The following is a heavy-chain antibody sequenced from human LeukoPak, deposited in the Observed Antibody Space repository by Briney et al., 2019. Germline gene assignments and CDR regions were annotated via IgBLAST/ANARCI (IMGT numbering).Heavy chain of an antibody. J-gene: IGHJ4*02. CDR2: ISGSSSTI. V-gene: IGHV3-48*01. D-gene: IGHD3-22*01. CDR1: GFTFSSYW. Sequence: GGSLRLSCAASGFTFSSYWMCWVRQAPGKGLEWGSYISGSSSTIYYADSVKGRFTISRDNGKNTLYLQMNSLRAEDTAVYYCARGSTYYDSSGQVPFDYWGQGTLVTVSS. CDR3: ARGSTYYDSSGQVPFDY.